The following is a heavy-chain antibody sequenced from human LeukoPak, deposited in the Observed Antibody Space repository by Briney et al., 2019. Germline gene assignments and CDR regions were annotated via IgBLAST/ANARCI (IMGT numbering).Heavy chain of an antibody. J-gene: IGHJ2*01. V-gene: IGHV4-34*01. Sequence: SETLSLTCAVYGGSFSGYYWTWIRQPPGKGLEWIGEIQRSGSPNYNPSLTSRVTISVDTSKNQFSLTLSSVTAADTAVYYCARQRGGLRRYLYFDLWGRGTLVTVSS. CDR1: GGSFSGYY. CDR2: IQRSGSP. CDR3: ARQRGGLRRYLYFDL. D-gene: IGHD5-12*01.